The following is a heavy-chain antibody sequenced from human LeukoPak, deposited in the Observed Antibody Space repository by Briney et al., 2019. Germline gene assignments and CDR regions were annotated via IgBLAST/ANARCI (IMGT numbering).Heavy chain of an antibody. Sequence: ASVKVSCKTSGYTFTSYGISWVRQAPGQGLEWMGWISAYNGNTNYAQKIQGRVTMTTDTSTSTGYMELRSLRSDDTAVYYCARDSYYYDSSTFDYWGQGTLVTVSS. J-gene: IGHJ4*02. D-gene: IGHD3-22*01. V-gene: IGHV1-18*01. CDR1: GYTFTSYG. CDR2: ISAYNGNT. CDR3: ARDSYYYDSSTFDY.